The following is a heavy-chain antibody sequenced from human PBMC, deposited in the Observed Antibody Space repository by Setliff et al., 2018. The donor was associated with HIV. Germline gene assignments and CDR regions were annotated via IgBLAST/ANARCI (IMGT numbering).Heavy chain of an antibody. CDR2: INTDGTKK. J-gene: IGHJ5*02. V-gene: IGHV3-7*03. CDR3: ARVLLRTNPLYGVASNWFDP. D-gene: IGHD2-8*01. CDR1: GFTFSEFW. Sequence: GSLRLSCAASGFTFSEFWMYWVRQAPGKGLEWVANINTDGTKKYYVASVKGRFTTSRDNAKSSLFLQMSGLRPEDTAVYYCARVLLRTNPLYGVASNWFDPWGQGTLVTVSS.